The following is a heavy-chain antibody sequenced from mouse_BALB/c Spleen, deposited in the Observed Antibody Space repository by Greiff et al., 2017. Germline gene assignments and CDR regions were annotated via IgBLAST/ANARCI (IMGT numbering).Heavy chain of an antibody. CDR3: ARSRYGSSFFDY. V-gene: IGHV14-3*02. D-gene: IGHD1-1*01. CDR1: GFNIKDTY. J-gene: IGHJ2*01. Sequence: VQLQQSGAELVKPGASVKLSCTASGFNIKDTYMHWVKQRPEQGLEWIGRIDPANGNTKYDPKFQGKATITADTSSNTAYLQLSSLTSEDTAVYYCARSRYGSSFFDYWGQGTTLTVSS. CDR2: IDPANGNT.